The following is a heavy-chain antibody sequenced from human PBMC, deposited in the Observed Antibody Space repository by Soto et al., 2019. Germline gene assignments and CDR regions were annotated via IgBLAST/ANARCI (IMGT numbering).Heavy chain of an antibody. D-gene: IGHD3-16*02. J-gene: IGHJ4*02. V-gene: IGHV3-30-3*01. CDR2: ISYDGSNK. Sequence: PGGSLRLSCAASGFTFSSYAMHWVRQAPGKGLEWVAVISYDGSNKYYADSVKGRFTISRDNSKNTLYLQMNSLRAEDTAGYYWGRNKHRRGCYPNNYWGGGPRVTFS. CDR1: GFTFSSYA. CDR3: GRNKHRRGCYPNNY.